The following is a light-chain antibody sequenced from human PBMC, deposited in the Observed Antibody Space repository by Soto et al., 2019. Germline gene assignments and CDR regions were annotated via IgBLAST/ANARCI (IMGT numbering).Light chain of an antibody. J-gene: IGKJ3*01. Sequence: EIVLTQSPATLSLSPGERATLSCRASQGVSSYLAWYQQKPGQAPRLLIYDASNRATGIPARFSGSGPGTDFTLTISSLEPEEFAVYYGQQRSNWQLNFGPGTKVDIK. CDR3: QQRSNWQLN. CDR1: QGVSSY. V-gene: IGKV3D-11*01. CDR2: DAS.